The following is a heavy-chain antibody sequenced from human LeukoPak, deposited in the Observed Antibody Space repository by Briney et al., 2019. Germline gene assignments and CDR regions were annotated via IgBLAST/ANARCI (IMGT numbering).Heavy chain of an antibody. Sequence: TAGSLRFSCAASEFSFSSYGMHWVRQAPGKGLQWVASLWYDGTNKDHADSVKVRFTISRENSQSTLYLQMNSLRAEDTAVYYCARARNNYDSSGYSALDYWGQGTLVTVSS. CDR2: LWYDGTNK. V-gene: IGHV3-33*01. D-gene: IGHD3-22*01. CDR3: ARARNNYDSSGYSALDY. CDR1: EFSFSSYG. J-gene: IGHJ4*02.